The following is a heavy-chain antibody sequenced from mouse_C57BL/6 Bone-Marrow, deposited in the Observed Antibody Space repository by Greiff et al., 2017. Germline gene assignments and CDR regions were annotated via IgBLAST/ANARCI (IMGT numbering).Heavy chain of an antibody. Sequence: EVKLMESGGGLVQPGESLKLSCESNEYEFPSHDMSWVRKTPEKRLELVAAINTDGGSTYYPDTMARRFIISRDNTKKTLYLQMSSLRSEDTALYYCARHGNYFYYAMDYWGQGTSVTVSS. J-gene: IGHJ4*01. CDR2: INTDGGST. CDR1: EYEFPSHD. CDR3: ARHGNYFYYAMDY. V-gene: IGHV5-2*01. D-gene: IGHD2-1*01.